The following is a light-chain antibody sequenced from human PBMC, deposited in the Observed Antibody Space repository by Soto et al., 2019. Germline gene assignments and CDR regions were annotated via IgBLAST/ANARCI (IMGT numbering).Light chain of an antibody. Sequence: EIVLTQSPATLSLSPGERATLSCRASQSASSYLAWYQQKPGQAPRLLIYDASNRATGIPARFSGSGSGTDFTRTISSLEPEEFAVYYCQQYNDWPPGYTFGQGTKVDIK. V-gene: IGKV3-11*01. CDR1: QSASSY. CDR2: DAS. J-gene: IGKJ2*01. CDR3: QQYNDWPPGYT.